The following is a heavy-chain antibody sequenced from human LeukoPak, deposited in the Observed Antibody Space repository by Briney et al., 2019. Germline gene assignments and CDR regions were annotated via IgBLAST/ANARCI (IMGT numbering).Heavy chain of an antibody. CDR1: GFTFSSYG. CDR2: IWYDGSDK. Sequence: GRSLRLSCAASGFTFSSYGMHWVRKSPGKGLEWVAVIWYDGSDKYYADSVKGRFTISRDNSKNTLYLQMNSLRAEDTAVYYCARDHRGGPLVWGQGTLVTVSS. CDR3: ARDHRGGPLV. J-gene: IGHJ4*02. V-gene: IGHV3-33*01. D-gene: IGHD3-16*01.